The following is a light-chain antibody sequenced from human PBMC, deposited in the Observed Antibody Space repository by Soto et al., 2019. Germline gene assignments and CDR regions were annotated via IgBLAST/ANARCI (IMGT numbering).Light chain of an antibody. CDR1: SSDVGGYNY. CDR2: EVS. CDR3: SSYTSRHTWV. J-gene: IGLJ3*02. V-gene: IGLV2-14*01. Sequence: QSVLTQPASVSGSPGQSITISCTGTSSDVGGYNYVSWYQQHPGKAPQVSIYEVSNRPSGVSNRFSGSKSGNTASLTISGLQADDEADYYCSSYTSRHTWVFGGGTKLTVL.